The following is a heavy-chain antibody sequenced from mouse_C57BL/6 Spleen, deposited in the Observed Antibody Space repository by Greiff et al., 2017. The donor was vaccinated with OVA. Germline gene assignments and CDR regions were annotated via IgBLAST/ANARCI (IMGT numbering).Heavy chain of an antibody. CDR2: IWSGGST. V-gene: IGHV2-2*01. Sequence: QVQLQQSGPGLVQPSQSLSITCTVSGFSLTSYGVHWVRQSPGKGLEWLGVIWSGGSTDYNAAFISRLSISKDNSKSQVFFKMNSLQADDTAIYYCARKYDLGDGGYYAMDYWGQGTSVTVSS. CDR1: GFSLTSYG. CDR3: ARKYDLGDGGYYAMDY. J-gene: IGHJ4*01. D-gene: IGHD2-3*01.